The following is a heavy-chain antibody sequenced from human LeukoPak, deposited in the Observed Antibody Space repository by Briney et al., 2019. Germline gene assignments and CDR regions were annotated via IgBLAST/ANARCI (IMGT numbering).Heavy chain of an antibody. CDR2: IGTSGGST. CDR1: DFTFSSYT. Sequence: PGGSLRLSCAASDFTFSSYTMNWVRQAPGKGLEWVSGIGTSGGSTNYADSVKGRFTISRDNSKNTLYLQMNSLRAEDTAVYYCVRSRGQTLRYLEWLLRRPFDYWGQGTLVSVSS. CDR3: VRSRGQTLRYLEWLLRRPFDY. V-gene: IGHV3-23*01. J-gene: IGHJ4*02. D-gene: IGHD3-3*01.